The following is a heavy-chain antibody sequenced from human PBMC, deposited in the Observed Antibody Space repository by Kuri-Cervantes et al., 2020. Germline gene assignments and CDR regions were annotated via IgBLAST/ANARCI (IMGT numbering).Heavy chain of an antibody. D-gene: IGHD6-6*01. CDR1: GGSFRTYY. CDR2: INQSGTT. V-gene: IGHV4-34*01. J-gene: IGHJ4*02. CDR3: ARQAGKYTSSSFFDY. Sequence: SETLSLTCAVYGGSFRTYYWAWIRQPPGKGLEWIGEINQSGTTNYNPSLKSRVTMSVDTTNNDFSLKLNSVTAADTAVYYCARQAGKYTSSSFFDYWGQGTLVTVSS.